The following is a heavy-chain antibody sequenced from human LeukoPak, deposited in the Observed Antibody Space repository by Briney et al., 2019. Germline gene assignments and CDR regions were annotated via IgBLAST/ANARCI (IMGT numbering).Heavy chain of an antibody. CDR1: GGSISSYC. CDR2: ISYSGST. Sequence: ESGPTLVNPSETLSLTCTVSGGSISSYCWSWIRQPPGKGLEWIGYISYSGSTNYNPSLKSRVTISVDTSKNQFSLKLSSVTAADTAVYYCARYVWGSYPTFEDYWGQGTLVTVSS. D-gene: IGHD3-16*02. J-gene: IGHJ4*02. CDR3: ARYVWGSYPTFEDY. V-gene: IGHV4-59*01.